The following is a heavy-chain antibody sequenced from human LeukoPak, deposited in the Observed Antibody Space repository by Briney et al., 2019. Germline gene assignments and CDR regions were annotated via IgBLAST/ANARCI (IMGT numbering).Heavy chain of an antibody. CDR1: GYTFTSYY. D-gene: IGHD3-3*01. CDR2: INPSGGST. V-gene: IGHV1-46*01. Sequence: ASVKVSCKASGYTFTSYYVHWVRQAPGQGLEWMGIINPSGGSTSYAQKFQGRVTMTRDTSTSTVYMELSSLRSEDTAVYYCARTGGKTITIFGVVTGAFDIWGQGTMVTVSS. J-gene: IGHJ3*02. CDR3: ARTGGKTITIFGVVTGAFDI.